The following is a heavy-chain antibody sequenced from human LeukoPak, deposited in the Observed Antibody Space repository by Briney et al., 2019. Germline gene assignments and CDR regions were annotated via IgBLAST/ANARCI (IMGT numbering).Heavy chain of an antibody. J-gene: IGHJ3*02. Sequence: PGGSLRLSCAASGFTFSSYSMNWVRQAPGKGLEWVSSVSDIGPNTYYASSVKGRFTISRDTSKNTLYLQMNSLRAEDTAIYYCTKRLSLRFDAFDIWGPGTVVTVSS. V-gene: IGHV3-23*01. D-gene: IGHD3-3*01. CDR1: GFTFSSYS. CDR3: TKRLSLRFDAFDI. CDR2: VSDIGPNT.